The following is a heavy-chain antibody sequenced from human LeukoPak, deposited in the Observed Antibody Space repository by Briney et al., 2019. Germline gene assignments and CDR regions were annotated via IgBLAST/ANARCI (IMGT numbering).Heavy chain of an antibody. J-gene: IGHJ4*02. D-gene: IGHD6-13*01. CDR1: GFTFDAYA. Sequence: GGSLRLSCTAFGFTFDAYAMHWVRQVPGKGLEWVSGISFNSGHIGYADSVKGRFTIFRDNAKTSVYLQMSSLTAEGTALYYCAKDMSGSSWYYFDTWGQGTLVTVSS. CDR2: ISFNSGHI. V-gene: IGHV3-9*01. CDR3: AKDMSGSSWYYFDT.